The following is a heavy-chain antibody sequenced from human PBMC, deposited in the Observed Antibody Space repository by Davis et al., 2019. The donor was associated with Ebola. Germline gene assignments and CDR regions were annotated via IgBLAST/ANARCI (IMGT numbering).Heavy chain of an antibody. CDR1: GFTFSSYW. V-gene: IGHV3-74*01. CDR2: INRDVSIA. Sequence: GESLKISCAASGFTFSSYWMHWVRQVPGKGLAWVARINRDVSIATYADSVKGRLTISRDNAQNTLDLQMNSLRADDTAVYYCVRGSPVPGGYWYFDLWGRGTLVTVSS. D-gene: IGHD6-19*01. CDR3: VRGSPVPGGYWYFDL. J-gene: IGHJ2*01.